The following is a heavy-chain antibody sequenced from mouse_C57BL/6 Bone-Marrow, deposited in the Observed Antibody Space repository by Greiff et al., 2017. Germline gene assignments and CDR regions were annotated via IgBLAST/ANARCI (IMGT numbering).Heavy chain of an antibody. V-gene: IGHV5-6*02. Sequence: EVMLVEPGGDLVKPGGSLKLSCAASGFTFSSYGMSWVRQTPDKRLEWVATISSGGSYTYYPDSVKGRFTISRDNAKNTLYLQMSRLKSEDTAMYYCARRGVTTHYYARDYWGQGTSVTVSS. CDR1: GFTFSSYG. CDR2: ISSGGSYT. D-gene: IGHD2-2*01. J-gene: IGHJ4*01. CDR3: ARRGVTTHYYARDY.